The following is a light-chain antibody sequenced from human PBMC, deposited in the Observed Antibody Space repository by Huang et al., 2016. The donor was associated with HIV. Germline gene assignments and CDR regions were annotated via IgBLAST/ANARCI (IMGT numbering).Light chain of an antibody. V-gene: IGKV3-20*01. CDR1: VNVSKNN. CDR3: QQYGTSPRT. Sequence: EIVLTQSPGTMSLSPGESATLSCRACVNVSKNNLVWYQQTPGQPPRLLIYGASSRAAGIPDRFSGSGSGTDFTLTITRLEPEDFAVYYCQQYGTSPRTFGGGTRVEI. J-gene: IGKJ4*01. CDR2: GAS.